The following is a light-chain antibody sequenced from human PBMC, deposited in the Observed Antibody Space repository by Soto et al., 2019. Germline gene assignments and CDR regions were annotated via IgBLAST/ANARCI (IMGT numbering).Light chain of an antibody. CDR1: PSVSSN. J-gene: IGKJ1*01. CDR3: QQDNNWPPWT. Sequence: ELVMTQSPAPLSVSPGERATLSCRASPSVSSNLAWYQQKPGQAPRLLIYGASTRATGSPARFSGSGSGTEFTLTNSSLQSEDVAGYYGQQDNNWPPWTGGQGTKVEIE. CDR2: GAS. V-gene: IGKV3-15*01.